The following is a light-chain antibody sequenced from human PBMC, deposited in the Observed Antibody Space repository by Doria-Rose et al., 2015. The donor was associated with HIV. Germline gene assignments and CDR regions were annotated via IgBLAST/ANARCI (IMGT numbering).Light chain of an antibody. CDR3: QHYGSSPGYT. J-gene: IGKJ2*01. CDR2: GAS. V-gene: IGKV3-20*01. Sequence: EIVMTQSPGTLSLSPGQRATLSCRASQSISSTYLAWYQQKPGQAPRLIIYGASNRATGIPDRFSGRGSVTDFTHTITRLEPEDFAVYYCQHYGSSPGYTFGQGTKLEIK. CDR1: QSISSTY.